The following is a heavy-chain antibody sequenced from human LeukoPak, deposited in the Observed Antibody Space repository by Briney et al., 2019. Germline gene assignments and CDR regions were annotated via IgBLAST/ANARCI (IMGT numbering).Heavy chain of an antibody. CDR2: ISAYNGNT. J-gene: IGHJ6*03. D-gene: IGHD3-10*01. Sequence: ASVKVSCKASGYTFTSYGISWVRQAPGQGLEWMGWISAYNGNTNYAQKLQGRVTMTTDTSTSTAYMELRSLRSDDTAVYYCARDLRGGGYMKYYMDVWGKGTTVTVSS. CDR3: ARDLRGGGYMKYYMDV. V-gene: IGHV1-18*01. CDR1: GYTFTSYG.